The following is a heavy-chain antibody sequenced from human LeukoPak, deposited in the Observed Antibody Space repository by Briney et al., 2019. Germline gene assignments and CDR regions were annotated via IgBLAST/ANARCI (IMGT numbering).Heavy chain of an antibody. CDR2: THYRSKWYN. CDR1: GDSVSSTSAA. V-gene: IGHV6-1*01. CDR3: ARSTGWLNGH. J-gene: IGHJ4*02. Sequence: SQTLSLTCAISGDSVSSTSAAWNWIRQSPSRGLEWLGRTHYRSKWYNGYAVSVKSRITINPDTFKNQFSLQLNSVTPEDSAVYYCARSTGWLNGHWGQGTLVTVSS. D-gene: IGHD2-8*02.